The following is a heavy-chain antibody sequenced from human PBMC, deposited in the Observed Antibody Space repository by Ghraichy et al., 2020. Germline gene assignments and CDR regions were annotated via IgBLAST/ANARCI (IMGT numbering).Heavy chain of an antibody. CDR2: IYYSGST. CDR1: GGSISSSSYY. V-gene: IGHV4-39*01. D-gene: IGHD4-23*01. J-gene: IGHJ4*02. Sequence: ESLNISCTVSGGSISSSSYYWGWIRQPPGKGLEWIGSIYYSGSTYYNPSLKSRVTISVDTSKNQFSLKLSSVTAADTAVYYCARHAYYGGTKGGFDYWGQGTLVTVSS. CDR3: ARHAYYGGTKGGFDY.